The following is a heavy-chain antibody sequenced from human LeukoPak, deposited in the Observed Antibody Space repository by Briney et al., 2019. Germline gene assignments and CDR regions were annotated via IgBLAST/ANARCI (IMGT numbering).Heavy chain of an antibody. CDR1: GGSLSSYY. V-gene: IGHV4-59*08. D-gene: IGHD3-22*01. Sequence: SETLSLTCTVSGGSLSSYYWSWIRQPPGKGLEWIGSIYYSGSTNYNPSLKSRVTISVDTSKSQFSAELSSVTAADTAMYYCARHHDTSGYYYNFDYWGQGTLVTVSS. J-gene: IGHJ4*02. CDR3: ARHHDTSGYYYNFDY. CDR2: IYYSGST.